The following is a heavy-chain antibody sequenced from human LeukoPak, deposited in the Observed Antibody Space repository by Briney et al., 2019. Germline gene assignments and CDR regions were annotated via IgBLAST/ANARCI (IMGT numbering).Heavy chain of an antibody. CDR1: GYSFTSYW. V-gene: IGHV5-51*01. CDR3: ARQENYYDSSGYYSFDY. CDR2: IYPGDSDT. Sequence: GESLKISCKGSGYSFTSYWIGWVRQMPGKGLEWMGIIYPGDSDTRYSPSSQGQVTISADKSISTAYLQWSSLKASDTAMYYCARQENYYDSSGYYSFDYWGQGTLVTVSS. J-gene: IGHJ4*02. D-gene: IGHD3-22*01.